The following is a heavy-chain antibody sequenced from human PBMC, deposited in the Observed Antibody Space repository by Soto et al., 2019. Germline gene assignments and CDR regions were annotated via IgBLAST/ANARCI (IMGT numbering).Heavy chain of an antibody. Sequence: SETLSLTCAVYGGSFSGYYWSWIRQPPGKGLEWIGEINHSGSTNYNPSLKSRVTISVDTSKNQFSLKLSSVTAADTAVYYCARKRIQLWFPDYWGQGTLDTVSS. CDR3: ARKRIQLWFPDY. J-gene: IGHJ4*02. V-gene: IGHV4-34*01. CDR2: INHSGST. D-gene: IGHD5-18*01. CDR1: GGSFSGYY.